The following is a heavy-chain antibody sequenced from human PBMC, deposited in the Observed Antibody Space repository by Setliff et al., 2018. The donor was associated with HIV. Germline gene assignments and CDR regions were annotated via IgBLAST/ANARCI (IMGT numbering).Heavy chain of an antibody. D-gene: IGHD5-18*01. J-gene: IGHJ4*02. CDR3: AKGGYSYGYAAELNFDY. V-gene: IGHV1-46*01. CDR1: GYTFTSYY. CDR2: INPSGGST. Sequence: ASVKVSCKASGYTFTSYYMHWVRQAPGQGLEWMGIINPSGGSTSYAQKFQGRVTMTRDTSTSTVYMELSSLRADDTALYYCAKGGYSYGYAAELNFDYWGQGTLVTVSS.